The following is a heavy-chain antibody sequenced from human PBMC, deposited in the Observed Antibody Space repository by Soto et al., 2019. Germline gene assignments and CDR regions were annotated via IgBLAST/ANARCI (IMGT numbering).Heavy chain of an antibody. CDR1: GYTFTSYY. CDR3: ARDREDSSGPSPLDYYYYGMDV. CDR2: SIPIFGTA. Sequence: AASVKVSCKASGYTFTSYYMHWVRQAPGQGLEWMGGSIPIFGTANYAQKSQGRVTIPADKSTSTAYMELSSLRSEDTAVYYCARDREDSSGPSPLDYYYYGMDVWGQGTTVTVSS. J-gene: IGHJ6*02. V-gene: IGHV1-69*06. D-gene: IGHD3-22*01.